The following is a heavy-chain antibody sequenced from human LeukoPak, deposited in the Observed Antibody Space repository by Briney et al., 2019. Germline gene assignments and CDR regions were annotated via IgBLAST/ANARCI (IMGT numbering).Heavy chain of an antibody. CDR1: GYSISSGYY. V-gene: IGHV4-38-2*02. Sequence: PSETLSLTCTVSGYSISSGYYWGWIRQPPGKGLEWIGSIYHSGSTYYNPSLKSRVTISVDTSKNQFSLKLSSVTAADTAVYYCARWTGDIVVVPAARYNWFDPWGQGTLVTVSS. D-gene: IGHD2-2*01. J-gene: IGHJ5*02. CDR2: IYHSGST. CDR3: ARWTGDIVVVPAARYNWFDP.